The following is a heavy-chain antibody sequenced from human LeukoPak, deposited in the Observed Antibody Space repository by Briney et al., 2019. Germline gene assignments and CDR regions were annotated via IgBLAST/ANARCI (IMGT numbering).Heavy chain of an antibody. CDR2: IKQDGSEK. D-gene: IGHD5-24*01. CDR3: ARWLQLMRNFDW. CDR1: GFTFSDYW. J-gene: IGHJ4*02. Sequence: GGSLRLSCVGSGFTFSDYWMSWVRQAPGKGLEWVANIKQDGSEKDYVDALKGRFTISRDNAKNSLYLQMNSLRAEDTAVYYCARWLQLMRNFDWWGQGTLVTVSS. V-gene: IGHV3-7*01.